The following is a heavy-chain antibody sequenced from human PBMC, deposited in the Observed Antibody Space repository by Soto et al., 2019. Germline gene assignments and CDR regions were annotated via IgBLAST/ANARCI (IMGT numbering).Heavy chain of an antibody. CDR2: INHVGGT. Sequence: PSETLSLTCAVYGGFLSESYWTWIRQPPGKGLEWIGEINHVGGTNYNPSLKSRVTMSVDTSQNQFSLKLSSVTAADTAVYYCARGRANCSGGSCYGGPNWFDPWGQGTLVTVSS. CDR1: GGFLSESY. J-gene: IGHJ5*02. V-gene: IGHV4-34*01. CDR3: ARGRANCSGGSCYGGPNWFDP. D-gene: IGHD2-15*01.